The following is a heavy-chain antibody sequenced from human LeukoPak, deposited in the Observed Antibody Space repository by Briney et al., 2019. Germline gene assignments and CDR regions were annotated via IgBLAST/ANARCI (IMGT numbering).Heavy chain of an antibody. CDR2: INSNRGGT. CDR3: ARGYGDNSGAFDI. D-gene: IGHD4-23*01. V-gene: IGHV1-2*02. Sequence: ASVKVSCKASGYTFTNYYIHWVRQAPGQGLEWMGWINSNRGGTNYAQKFQGRVTMTRDTSISTAYMELRSVRSDDTAVYYCARGYGDNSGAFDIWGQGTMVTVSS. CDR1: GYTFTNYY. J-gene: IGHJ3*02.